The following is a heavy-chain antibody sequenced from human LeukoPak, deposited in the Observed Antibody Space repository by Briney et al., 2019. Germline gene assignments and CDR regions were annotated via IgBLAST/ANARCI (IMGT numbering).Heavy chain of an antibody. CDR2: IKSKTDGGTT. V-gene: IGHV3-15*01. CDR3: TTSDCTNGVCYTLYYYYYYMDV. J-gene: IGHJ6*03. Sequence: PGGSLRLSCAASGFTFSNAWMSWVRQAPGKGLEWVGRIKSKTDGGTTDYAAPVKGRFTISRDDSKNTLYLQMNSLKTEDTAVYYCTTSDCTNGVCYTLYYYYYYMDVWGKGTTVTVSS. D-gene: IGHD2-8*01. CDR1: GFTFSNAW.